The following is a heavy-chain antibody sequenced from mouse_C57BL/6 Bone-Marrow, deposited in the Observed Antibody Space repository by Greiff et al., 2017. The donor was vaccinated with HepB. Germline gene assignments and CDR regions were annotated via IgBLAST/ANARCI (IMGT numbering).Heavy chain of an antibody. CDR1: GFTFSDYG. CDR2: ISNLAYSI. CDR3: ARQSYYYGSSFYAMDY. V-gene: IGHV5-15*01. D-gene: IGHD1-1*01. J-gene: IGHJ4*01. Sequence: EVQLVESGGGLVQPGGSLKLSCAASGFTFSDYGMAWVRQAPRKGPEWVAFISNLAYSIYYADTVTGRFTISRENAKNTLYLEMSSLRSEDTAMYYCARQSYYYGSSFYAMDYWGQGTSVTVSS.